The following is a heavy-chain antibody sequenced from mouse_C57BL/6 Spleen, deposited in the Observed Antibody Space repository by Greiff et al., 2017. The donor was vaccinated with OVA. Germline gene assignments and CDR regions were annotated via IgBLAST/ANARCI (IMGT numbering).Heavy chain of an antibody. CDR1: GYTFTSYW. D-gene: IGHD1-1*01. CDR2: IYPSDSET. J-gene: IGHJ2*01. Sequence: VQLQQPGAELVRPGSSVKLSCKASGYTFTSYWMDWVKQRPGQGLEWIGNIYPSDSETHYNQKFKDKATLTVDKSSSTAYMQLSSLTSEDSAVYYCARERIFITTVVNYFDYWGQGTTLTVSS. CDR3: ARERIFITTVVNYFDY. V-gene: IGHV1-61*01.